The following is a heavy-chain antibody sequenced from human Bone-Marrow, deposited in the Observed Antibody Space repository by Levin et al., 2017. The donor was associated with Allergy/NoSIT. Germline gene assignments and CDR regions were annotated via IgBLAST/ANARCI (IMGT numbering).Heavy chain of an antibody. CDR1: GFSFNTYS. J-gene: IGHJ6*02. Sequence: PGGSLRLSCAGSGFSFNTYSINWVRQAPGKGLEWVSSISGRSTYIYYADSVKGRFTISRDNAKNSVYLQVNSLRADDTAVYFCARERFGYGMDVWGQGTTVTVSS. CDR3: ARERFGYGMDV. D-gene: IGHD3-10*01. V-gene: IGHV3-21*01. CDR2: ISGRSTYI.